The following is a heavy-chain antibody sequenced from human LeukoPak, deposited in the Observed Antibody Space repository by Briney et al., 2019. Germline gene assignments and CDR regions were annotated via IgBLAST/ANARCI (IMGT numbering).Heavy chain of an antibody. CDR1: GFTFSSYS. CDR3: ARDRSSDRFQYFDV. CDR2: ISSSSSYI. J-gene: IGHJ4*02. D-gene: IGHD6-13*01. Sequence: PGGSLRLSCAASGFTFSSYSMNWVRQAPGKGLEWVSSISSSSSYIYYADSVKGRFTISRDNAKNSLYLQMNSLTAEDTAVYYCARDRSSDRFQYFDVWGQGALVTVSS. V-gene: IGHV3-21*01.